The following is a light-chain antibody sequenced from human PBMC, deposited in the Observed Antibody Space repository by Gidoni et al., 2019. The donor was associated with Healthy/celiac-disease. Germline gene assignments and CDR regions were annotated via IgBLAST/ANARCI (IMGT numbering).Light chain of an antibody. CDR3: MQAKKSPRT. CDR1: QSSLHSTGYSY. CDR2: WGS. J-gene: IGKJ1*01. V-gene: IGKV2-28*01. Sequence: DIVMTQSPLSLPVTHGDPASMPGRSSQSSLHSTGYSYLDWYLQKPGQSPRLLSYWGSSRASGIPDRFSGSGSGTEFTLNISRVESEDFGVYYCMQAKKSPRTFGQGTKVEIK.